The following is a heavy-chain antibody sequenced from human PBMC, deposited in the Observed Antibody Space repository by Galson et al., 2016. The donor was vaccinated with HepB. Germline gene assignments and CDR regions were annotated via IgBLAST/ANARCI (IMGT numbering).Heavy chain of an antibody. Sequence: SLRLSCAASGFTFSNYAMNWVRQAPGKGLEWVAVTSYDGSNKYYADSVKGRFTISRDNSKNTLYLQMNSLRVDDTAVYYCSRDFTGARDSWGQGTLVTVSS. CDR1: GFTFSNYA. D-gene: IGHD7-27*01. CDR3: SRDFTGARDS. V-gene: IGHV3-30-3*01. CDR2: TSYDGSNK. J-gene: IGHJ4*02.